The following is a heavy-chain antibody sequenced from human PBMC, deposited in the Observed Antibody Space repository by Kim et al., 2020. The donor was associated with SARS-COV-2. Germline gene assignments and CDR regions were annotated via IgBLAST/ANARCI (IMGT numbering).Heavy chain of an antibody. Sequence: ASVKVSCKASGYTFTRYGISWVRQAPGQGLEWMGWISAYNGNTNYAQKLQGRVTMTTDTSTSTDYMELRSLRSDDTAVYYCARALGRYDSSGYYLYWGQGTLVTVSS. J-gene: IGHJ4*02. CDR1: GYTFTRYG. V-gene: IGHV1-18*01. D-gene: IGHD3-22*01. CDR2: ISAYNGNT. CDR3: ARALGRYDSSGYYLY.